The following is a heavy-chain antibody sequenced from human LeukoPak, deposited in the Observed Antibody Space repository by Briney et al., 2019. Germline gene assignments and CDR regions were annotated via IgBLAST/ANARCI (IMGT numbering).Heavy chain of an antibody. D-gene: IGHD5-24*01. Sequence: ASVKVSCKASGYTFTSYGISWVRQAPGQGLEWMGWISAYNGNTNYAQKLQGRVTMTTDTSTSTAYMELRSLRSDDTAVYHCARDDRNLPVEMATTDYWGQGTLVTVSS. J-gene: IGHJ4*02. CDR3: ARDDRNLPVEMATTDY. V-gene: IGHV1-18*01. CDR1: GYTFTSYG. CDR2: ISAYNGNT.